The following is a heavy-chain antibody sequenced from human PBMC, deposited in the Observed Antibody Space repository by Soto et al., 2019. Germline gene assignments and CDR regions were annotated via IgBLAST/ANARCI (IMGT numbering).Heavy chain of an antibody. J-gene: IGHJ4*02. CDR1: GYTFTSFG. CDR2: ITTDKGKT. V-gene: IGHV1-18*01. Sequence: ASVKVSCKTSGYTFTSFGISWVRQAPGQGLEWMGWITTDKGKTNYAQKFQGRVTITTDTSTRTAYMQLSSLRSEDPAVYYCARGITIFGVVPGWGQGPLVTVS. CDR3: ARGITIFGVVPG. D-gene: IGHD3-3*01.